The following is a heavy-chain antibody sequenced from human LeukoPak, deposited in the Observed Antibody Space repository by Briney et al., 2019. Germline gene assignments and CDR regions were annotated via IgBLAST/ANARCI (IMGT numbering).Heavy chain of an antibody. CDR3: ARTGYDSSDYRYFDY. CDR2: INDSGST. Sequence: PSETLSLTCTVSSGSISSYYWSWARQPPGKGLEWIGNINDSGSTNYTPSLRSRVTISVDTSKNQFSLKLSSVTAADTAVYYCARTGYDSSDYRYFDYWGQGTLVTVSS. CDR1: SGSISSYY. V-gene: IGHV4-59*12. J-gene: IGHJ4*02. D-gene: IGHD3-22*01.